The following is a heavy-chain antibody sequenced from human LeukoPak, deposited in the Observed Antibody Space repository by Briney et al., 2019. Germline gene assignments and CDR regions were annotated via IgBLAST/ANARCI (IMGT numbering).Heavy chain of an antibody. CDR1: GFTFSSYW. D-gene: IGHD6-13*01. V-gene: IGHV3-74*01. J-gene: IGHJ4*02. CDR2: INSDGSST. Sequence: GGSLRLSCAASGFTFSSYWMHWVRQAPGKGLVWVSRINSDGSSTSYADSVKGRFTISRDNSKNTLYLQMNSLRAEDTAVYYCARDLGYSSSWYGYSYFDYWGQGTLVAVSS. CDR3: ARDLGYSSSWYGYSYFDY.